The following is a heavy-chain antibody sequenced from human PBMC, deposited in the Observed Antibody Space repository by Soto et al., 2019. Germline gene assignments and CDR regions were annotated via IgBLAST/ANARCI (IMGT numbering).Heavy chain of an antibody. V-gene: IGHV3-23*01. CDR2: ISGSGGST. CDR1: GFTFSSYA. D-gene: IGHD2-2*01. Sequence: GGSLRLSCASSGFTFSSYAMSWVRQAPGKGLEWVSAISGSGGSTYYAGSVKGRFTISRDNSKNTLYLQMNSLRAEDTAVYYCAKDVVPAAMPGAFDIWGQGTMVTVSS. J-gene: IGHJ3*02. CDR3: AKDVVPAAMPGAFDI.